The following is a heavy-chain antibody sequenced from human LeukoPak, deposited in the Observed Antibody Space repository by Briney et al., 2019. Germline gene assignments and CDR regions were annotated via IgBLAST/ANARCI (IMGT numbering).Heavy chain of an antibody. CDR2: INPNSGGT. D-gene: IGHD3-10*01. Sequence: ASVKVSCKASGYTFTGYYMHWVRQAPGQGLEWMGWINPNSGGTKYAQKFQGRVTMTRDTSISTAYMELSRLRSDDTAVYYCARREYITMVRGVIVPSGFDYWGQGTLVTVSS. CDR3: ARREYITMVRGVIVPSGFDY. V-gene: IGHV1-2*02. J-gene: IGHJ4*02. CDR1: GYTFTGYY.